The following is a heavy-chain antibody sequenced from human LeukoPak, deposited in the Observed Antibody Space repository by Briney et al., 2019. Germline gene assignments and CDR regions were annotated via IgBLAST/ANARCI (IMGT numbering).Heavy chain of an antibody. CDR1: GFTFDDYA. CDR3: AKYISSSTSCPDY. Sequence: GGSLRLSCAASGFTFDDYAMHWVRQAPGKGLEWVSGISWNSGSIGYADSVKGRFTISRDNAKNSLYLQMNSLRAEDTALYYCAKYISSSTSCPDYWSQGTLDTVSS. V-gene: IGHV3-9*01. J-gene: IGHJ4*02. CDR2: ISWNSGSI. D-gene: IGHD2-2*01.